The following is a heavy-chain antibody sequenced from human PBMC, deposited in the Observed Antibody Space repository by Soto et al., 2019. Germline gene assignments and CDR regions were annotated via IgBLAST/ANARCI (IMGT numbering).Heavy chain of an antibody. CDR1: GFTFSSYW. CDR3: ATGYSYGYGYYYGMDV. CDR2: IKQDGSEK. Sequence: EVQLVESGGGLVQPGGSPRLSCAASGFTFSSYWMSWVRQAPGKGLEWVANIKQDGSEKYYVDSVKGRFTISRDNAKNSLYLQMNSLRAEDTAVYYCATGYSYGYGYYYGMDVWGQGTTVTVSS. D-gene: IGHD5-18*01. J-gene: IGHJ6*02. V-gene: IGHV3-7*03.